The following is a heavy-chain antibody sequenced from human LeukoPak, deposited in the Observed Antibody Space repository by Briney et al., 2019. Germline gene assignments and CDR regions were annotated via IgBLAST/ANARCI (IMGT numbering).Heavy chain of an antibody. Sequence: SESLSLTCTVSGGSISSGGYYWSWIRQPPGKGLEWIGYIYHSGSTYYNPSLKSRVTISVDRSKNQFSLKLSSVTAADTAVYYCARTVPAAMSDYYYYHMDVWGKGTTVTVSS. J-gene: IGHJ6*03. CDR3: ARTVPAAMSDYYYYHMDV. CDR2: IYHSGST. V-gene: IGHV4-30-2*01. D-gene: IGHD2-2*01. CDR1: GGSISSGGYY.